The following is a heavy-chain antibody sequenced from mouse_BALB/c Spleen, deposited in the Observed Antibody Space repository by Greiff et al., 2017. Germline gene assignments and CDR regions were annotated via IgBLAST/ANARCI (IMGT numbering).Heavy chain of an antibody. D-gene: IGHD3-3*01. J-gene: IGHJ2*01. Sequence: VQLKESGGGLVQPGGSLKLSCAASGFTFSSYGMSWVRQTPDKRLELVATINSNGGSTYYPDSVKGRFTISRDNAKNTLYLQMSSLKSEDTAMYYCARDRDEYFDYWGQGTTLTVSS. V-gene: IGHV5-6-3*01. CDR1: GFTFSSYG. CDR3: ARDRDEYFDY. CDR2: INSNGGST.